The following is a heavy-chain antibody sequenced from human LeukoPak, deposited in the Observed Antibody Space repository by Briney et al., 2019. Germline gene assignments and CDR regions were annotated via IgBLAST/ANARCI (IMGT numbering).Heavy chain of an antibody. CDR3: ASYGKFDWLY. CDR1: GYTFIDYY. D-gene: IGHD3-9*01. V-gene: IGHV1-46*01. CDR2: INPRGGST. Sequence: GASVKVSCKASGYTFIDYYMHWVRQAPGQGLERMGVINPRGGSTTYAQKFQGRVTITADESTSTAYMELSSLRSEDTAVYYCASYGKFDWLYWGQGTLVTVSS. J-gene: IGHJ4*02.